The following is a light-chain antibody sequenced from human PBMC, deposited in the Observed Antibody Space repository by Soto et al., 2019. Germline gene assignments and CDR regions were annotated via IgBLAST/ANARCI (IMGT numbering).Light chain of an antibody. CDR3: QSYDRSLQWV. CDR2: GNN. Sequence: QAVVTQPPSVSGAPGQRVTISCTGSSSNIGAGYDVQWYQQLPGTAPKLLIYGNNNRPSGVPDRFSGSKSGTSASLAITGLQAEDEADYYCQSYDRSLQWVFGGGTKVTVL. CDR1: SSNIGAGYD. J-gene: IGLJ3*02. V-gene: IGLV1-40*01.